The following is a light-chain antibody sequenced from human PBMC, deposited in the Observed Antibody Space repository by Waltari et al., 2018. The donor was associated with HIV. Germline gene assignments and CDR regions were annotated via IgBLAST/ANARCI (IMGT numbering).Light chain of an antibody. V-gene: IGKV1-39*01. J-gene: IGKJ1*01. CDR3: QQSYRIPRT. Sequence: DIQMNQSPSSLSASVRDRFTITCRASQSVSNYLNGYQQKPGKAPKLLIYSASSLQSGVPSRFNGSGSGTHFTLTINDLQPEDFTTYYCQQSYRIPRTFGQGTQVEVK. CDR1: QSVSNY. CDR2: SAS.